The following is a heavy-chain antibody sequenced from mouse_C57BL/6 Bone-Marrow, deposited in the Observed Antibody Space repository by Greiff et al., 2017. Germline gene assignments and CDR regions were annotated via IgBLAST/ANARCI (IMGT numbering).Heavy chain of an antibody. V-gene: IGHV1-69*01. CDR1: GYTFTSYW. CDR2: IDPSGSST. CDR3: AREGLYDYPDY. D-gene: IGHD2-4*01. Sequence: QVQLKQPGAELVMPGASVKLSCKASGYTFTSYWMHWVKQRPGQGLEWIGEIDPSGSSTNYNQKFKGKSTLTVDKSSSTAYMQLSSLTSEDSAVYYCAREGLYDYPDYWGQGTTLTVAS. J-gene: IGHJ2*01.